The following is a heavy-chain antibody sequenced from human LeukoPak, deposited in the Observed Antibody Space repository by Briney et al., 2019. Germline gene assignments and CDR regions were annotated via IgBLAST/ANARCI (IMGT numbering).Heavy chain of an antibody. J-gene: IGHJ4*02. CDR3: TTAKNDY. V-gene: IGHV3-48*01. Sequence: GGSLRLSCAASGFTFSSYSMNWVRQASGKRLEWVSYITGSSDTIYYADSVRGRFTISRDNARNSLFLQMNSLRAEDTAVYYCTTAKNDYWGQGTLVAVSS. CDR1: GFTFSSYS. CDR2: ITGSSDTI.